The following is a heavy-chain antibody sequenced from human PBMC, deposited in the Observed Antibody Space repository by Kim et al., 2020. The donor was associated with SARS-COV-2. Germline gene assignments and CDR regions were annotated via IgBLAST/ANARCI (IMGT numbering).Heavy chain of an antibody. CDR2: IYYSGST. CDR1: GGSISSYY. D-gene: IGHD3-3*01. J-gene: IGHJ3*01. Sequence: SETLSLTCTVSGGSISSYYWSWIRQPPGKGLEWIGYIYYSGSTNYNPSLKSRVTISVDTSKNQFSLKLSSVTAADTAVYYCARASRSTIFGVVIAPGAF. V-gene: IGHV4-59*01. CDR3: ARASRSTIFGVVIAPGAF.